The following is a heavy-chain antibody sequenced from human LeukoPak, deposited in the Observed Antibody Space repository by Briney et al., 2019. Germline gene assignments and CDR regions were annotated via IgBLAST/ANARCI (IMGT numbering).Heavy chain of an antibody. J-gene: IGHJ4*02. Sequence: GGSLRLSCAASGFTFSNYSMSWVRQAPGKGLEWVSAITRSGGNTYYADSGKGRFTISRDNTKTTVFLQMNSLRAEDTAVYYCAKWGDYDVLTGYYVSDYWGQGTLVTVSS. CDR3: AKWGDYDVLTGYYVSDY. CDR2: ITRSGGNT. D-gene: IGHD3-9*01. V-gene: IGHV3-23*01. CDR1: GFTFSNYS.